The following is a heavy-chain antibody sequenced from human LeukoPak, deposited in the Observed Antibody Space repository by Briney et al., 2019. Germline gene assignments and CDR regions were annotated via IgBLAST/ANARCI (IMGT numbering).Heavy chain of an antibody. CDR1: GYSFSTYW. CDR3: ARRITTSAFLYGLDV. D-gene: IGHD3-22*01. CDR2: IYPADSDT. V-gene: IGHV5-51*01. J-gene: IGHJ6*02. Sequence: GESLKISCKGLGYSFSTYWIAWVRQMPGKGLEWMGIIYPADSDTRYSPSFQGQVTISADKSISTAYLQWSSLKASDTAMYYCARRITTSAFLYGLDVWGQGTTVTVSS.